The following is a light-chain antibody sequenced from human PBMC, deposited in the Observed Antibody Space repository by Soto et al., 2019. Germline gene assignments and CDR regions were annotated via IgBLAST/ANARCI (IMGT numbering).Light chain of an antibody. CDR1: SSDVGSYNL. Sequence: QSALTQPASVSGSPGQSITISCTGTSSDVGSYNLVSWYQQHPGKAPKLMIYVGSKRPSGVSNRFSGSKSGNTASLTISGLQGEDEADYYCCSYASSSTFWVFGGGTKLTVL. V-gene: IGLV2-23*03. CDR3: CSYASSSTFWV. J-gene: IGLJ3*02. CDR2: VGS.